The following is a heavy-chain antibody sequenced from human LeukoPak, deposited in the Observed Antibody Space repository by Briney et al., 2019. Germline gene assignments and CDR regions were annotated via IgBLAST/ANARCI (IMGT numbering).Heavy chain of an antibody. CDR1: GFTFSSYW. V-gene: IGHV3-7*01. Sequence: GGSLRLSCAASGFTFSSYWMSWVRQAPGKGLEWVANIKQDGSEKYYVDSVKGRFTISRDNAKNSLYLQMNSLRAEDTAVYYCASARYSGSYDYWGQGTLVTVSS. D-gene: IGHD1-26*01. J-gene: IGHJ4*02. CDR2: IKQDGSEK. CDR3: ASARYSGSYDY.